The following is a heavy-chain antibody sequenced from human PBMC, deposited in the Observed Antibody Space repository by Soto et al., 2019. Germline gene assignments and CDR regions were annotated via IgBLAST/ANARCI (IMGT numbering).Heavy chain of an antibody. Sequence: PSETLSLTCAVYCGSFSGYYWSWIRQPPGKGLEWIGEINHSGSTNYNPSLKSRVTISVDTSKNQFSLKLSSVTAADTAVYYCASSRGTGPNYYYYYMDVWGKGTTVTVSS. CDR3: ASSRGTGPNYYYYYMDV. V-gene: IGHV4-34*01. J-gene: IGHJ6*03. CDR1: CGSFSGYY. CDR2: INHSGST.